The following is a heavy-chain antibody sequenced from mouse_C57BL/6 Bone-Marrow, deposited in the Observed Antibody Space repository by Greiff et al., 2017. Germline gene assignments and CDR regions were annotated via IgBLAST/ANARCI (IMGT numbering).Heavy chain of an antibody. D-gene: IGHD1-1*01. V-gene: IGHV1-76*01. J-gene: IGHJ2*01. CDR2: IYPGSGNT. Sequence: QVQLQQSGAELVRPGASVKLSCKASGYTFTDYYINWVKQRPGQGLEWIARIYPGSGNTYYNEKFKGKATLTAEKSSSTAYMQLSSLTSEDSAVYFCARSYYGSSYLYYFDNWGQGTTLTVSS. CDR1: GYTFTDYY. CDR3: ARSYYGSSYLYYFDN.